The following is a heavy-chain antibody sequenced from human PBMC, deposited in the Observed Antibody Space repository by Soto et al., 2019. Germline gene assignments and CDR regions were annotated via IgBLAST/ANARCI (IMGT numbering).Heavy chain of an antibody. CDR1: GGSFSGYY. V-gene: IGHV4-34*01. CDR2: INHSGST. D-gene: IGHD6-13*01. CDR3: ARTGAAAAGDY. Sequence: QVQLQQWGAGLLKPSETLSLTCAVYGGSFSGYYWSWIRQPPGKGLEWIGEINHSGSTNYNPSLKSRVTISVDTSKNQFSLKLSSVTAADTAVYYCARTGAAAAGDYWGQGTLVTVSS. J-gene: IGHJ4*02.